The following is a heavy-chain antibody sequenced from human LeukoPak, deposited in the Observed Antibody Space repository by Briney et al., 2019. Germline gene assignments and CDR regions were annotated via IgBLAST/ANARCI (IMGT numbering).Heavy chain of an antibody. CDR3: ARGYGDDGIDFYYMDV. Sequence: PGGSLRLSCAASRFTLSDYYISWIRQAPGKGLEWVLYISNSGSTMYYADAVKGRFTISRDNAKNSLYLQMNSLRVEDTAVYYCARGYGDDGIDFYYMDVWGKGTTVTVSS. J-gene: IGHJ6*03. V-gene: IGHV3-11*01. CDR2: ISNSGSTM. CDR1: RFTLSDYY. D-gene: IGHD4-17*01.